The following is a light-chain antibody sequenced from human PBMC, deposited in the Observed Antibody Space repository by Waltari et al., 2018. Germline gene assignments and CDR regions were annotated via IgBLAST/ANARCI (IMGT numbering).Light chain of an antibody. J-gene: IGLJ2*01. Sequence: SFDLTQPPSVSVSPGQTFSIACSSGDDLGDKNVCWYQQRPGQSPLLVMFLDSVRPSGIPGRFSGSKSGNTATLTISETQPVDEAEYYCQAWDTITVVFGGGTKVTVL. CDR1: DLGDKN. CDR2: LDS. CDR3: QAWDTITVV. V-gene: IGLV3-1*01.